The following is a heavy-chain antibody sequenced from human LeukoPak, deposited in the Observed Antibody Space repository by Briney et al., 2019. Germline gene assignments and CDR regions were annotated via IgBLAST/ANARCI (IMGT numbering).Heavy chain of an antibody. CDR1: GDSINTSNYF. J-gene: IGHJ4*02. CDR3: ARHRSGSYIRYFDF. D-gene: IGHD1-26*01. V-gene: IGHV4-39*01. CDR2: IYYIGTS. Sequence: SETLSLTCTVSGDSINTSNYFWGWIRQSTGKGLEWIGNIYYIGTSDYNPSLKSRVTISIDTSKNQFSLNLRSVTAADTAFYYCARHRSGSYIRYFDFWGQGALVTVSS.